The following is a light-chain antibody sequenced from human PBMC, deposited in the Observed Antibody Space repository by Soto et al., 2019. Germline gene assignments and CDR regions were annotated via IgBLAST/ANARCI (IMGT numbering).Light chain of an antibody. Sequence: ILLTHAPATLSVTPWERATLSCSPSQSVSIYLAWYQQKPGQAPRLVLYGAPSRASAIPDRFSDSGSGTDFTLTISSLEPEDFAVYYCQHYGVSWLNFGGGTKVDIK. CDR3: QHYGVSWLN. CDR2: GAP. V-gene: IGKV3-20*01. J-gene: IGKJ4*01. CDR1: QSVSIY.